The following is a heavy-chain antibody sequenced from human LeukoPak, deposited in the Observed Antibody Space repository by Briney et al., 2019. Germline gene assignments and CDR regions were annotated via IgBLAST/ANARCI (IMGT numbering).Heavy chain of an antibody. CDR1: GYTFTSYG. CDR3: ARVHLPMYYYDSSDEYYFDY. Sequence: GASVKVSCKASGYTFTSYGISWVRQAPGQGLEWMGWISAYNGNTNYAQKLQGRVTMTTDTSTSTAYMELRSLRSDDTAVYYCARVHLPMYYYDSSDEYYFDYWGQGTLVTVSS. D-gene: IGHD3-22*01. CDR2: ISAYNGNT. V-gene: IGHV1-18*01. J-gene: IGHJ4*02.